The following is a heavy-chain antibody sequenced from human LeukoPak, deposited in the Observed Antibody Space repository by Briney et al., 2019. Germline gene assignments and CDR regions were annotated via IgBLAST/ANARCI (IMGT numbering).Heavy chain of an antibody. V-gene: IGHV4-39*01. Sequence: PSEXXSLTCTVSGGSISSSSYYWGWIRQPPGTGLEWIGSIYYSGSTYYNPSLKSRVTISVDTSKNQFSQKMRSVTAADTAVYYCARLRANLRYFDWLLSDYWGQGTLVTVSS. CDR3: ARLRANLRYFDWLLSDY. CDR1: GGSISSSSYY. J-gene: IGHJ4*02. D-gene: IGHD3-9*01. CDR2: IYYSGST.